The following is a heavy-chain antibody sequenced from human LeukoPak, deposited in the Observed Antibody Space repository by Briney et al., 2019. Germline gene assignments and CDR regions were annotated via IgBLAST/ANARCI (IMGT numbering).Heavy chain of an antibody. CDR3: ARVYSYSSSSLDY. CDR2: IYHSGST. CDR1: GYSISSGYY. Sequence: SETLSLTCVVSGYSISSGYYWGWIRQPPGKGLEWIGSIYHSGSTYYHPSLKSRVTISVDTSKNQYSLKMSSVTAADTAVYYCARVYSYSSSSLDYWGQGTLVTVSS. J-gene: IGHJ4*02. V-gene: IGHV4-38-2*01. D-gene: IGHD6-6*01.